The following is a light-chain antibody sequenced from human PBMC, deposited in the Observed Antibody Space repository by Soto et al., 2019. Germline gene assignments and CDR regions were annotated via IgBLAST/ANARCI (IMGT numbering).Light chain of an antibody. CDR3: QQYNNWPLT. CDR2: GAS. V-gene: IGKV3-15*01. J-gene: IGKJ4*01. Sequence: EVAMTQSPATLSVSPGDRATLSCRASQNVNTNLAWYQQQPGQAPRLIIFGASTWATGIPARFSGSGSGTEFTLTISSLQPEDFAVYYCQQYNNWPLTFGGGTKVEIK. CDR1: QNVNTN.